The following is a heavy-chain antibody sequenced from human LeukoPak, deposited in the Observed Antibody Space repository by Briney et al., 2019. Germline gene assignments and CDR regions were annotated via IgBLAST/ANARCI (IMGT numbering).Heavy chain of an antibody. V-gene: IGHV3-53*01. Sequence: GGSLRLSCAASGFTVSSNYMSWVRQAPGKGLEWVSVIYSGGSTYYADSVKGRFTISRDNSKNTLYLQMNSVRAEDTAVYYCAKERTGRRDGYNGEGWGQGTLVTVSS. CDR3: AKERTGRRDGYNGEG. CDR1: GFTVSSNY. J-gene: IGHJ4*02. D-gene: IGHD5-24*01. CDR2: IYSGGST.